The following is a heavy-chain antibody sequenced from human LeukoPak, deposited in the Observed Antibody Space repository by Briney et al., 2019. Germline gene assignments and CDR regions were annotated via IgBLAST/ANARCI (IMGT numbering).Heavy chain of an antibody. Sequence: PSETLSLTCTVSGGSISSYYWSWIREPPRKGLEWIGYIYYSGSTNYNPSLKSRVTISVDTSKNQFSLKLSSVTAADTAVYYCARHNRRYCSGGSCYLYYYYYYMDVWGKGTTVTVSS. J-gene: IGHJ6*03. CDR2: IYYSGST. CDR1: GGSISSYY. CDR3: ARHNRRYCSGGSCYLYYYYYYMDV. D-gene: IGHD2-15*01. V-gene: IGHV4-59*08.